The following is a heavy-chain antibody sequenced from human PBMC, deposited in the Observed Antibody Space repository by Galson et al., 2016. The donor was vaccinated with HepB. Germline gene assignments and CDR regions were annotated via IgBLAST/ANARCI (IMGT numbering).Heavy chain of an antibody. D-gene: IGHD6-19*01. CDR2: IYWDDDK. CDR1: GFSLNSGGVG. J-gene: IGHJ6*02. Sequence: PALVKPTQTLTLTCTFSGFSLNSGGVGVGWIRQPPGKALEWLALIYWDDDKRYSPSLKSRLTITKDTSKNQVVLTLTNVDPVDTATYFCAHHCCSDITCPGVDVWGQGTTVTVSS. CDR3: AHHCCSDITCPGVDV. V-gene: IGHV2-5*02.